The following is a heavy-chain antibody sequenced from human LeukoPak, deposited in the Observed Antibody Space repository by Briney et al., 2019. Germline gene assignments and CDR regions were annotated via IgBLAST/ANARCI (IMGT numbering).Heavy chain of an antibody. V-gene: IGHV1-69*05. CDR1: GGTFSSYA. CDR2: IIPIFGTA. Sequence: GASVKVSCKASGGTFSSYAISWVRQAPGQGLEWMGGIIPIFGTANYAQKFQGRVTITTDESTSTASMELSSLRSEDTAVYYCARDRYSSSWYYLDYWGQGTLVTVSS. D-gene: IGHD6-13*01. CDR3: ARDRYSSSWYYLDY. J-gene: IGHJ4*02.